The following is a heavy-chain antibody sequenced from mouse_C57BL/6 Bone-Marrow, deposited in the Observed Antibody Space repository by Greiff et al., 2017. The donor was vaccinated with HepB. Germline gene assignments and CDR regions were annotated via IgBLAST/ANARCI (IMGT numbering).Heavy chain of an antibody. V-gene: IGHV7-3*01. Sequence: DVMLVESGGGLVQPGGSLSLSCAASGFTFTDYYMSWVRQPPGKALEWLGFIRNKANGYTTEYSASVKGRFTISRDNSQSILYLQMNALRAEDSATYDCARRGDPAWFAYWGQGTLVTVSA. J-gene: IGHJ3*01. CDR3: ARRGDPAWFAY. CDR2: IRNKANGYTT. CDR1: GFTFTDYY. D-gene: IGHD3-3*01.